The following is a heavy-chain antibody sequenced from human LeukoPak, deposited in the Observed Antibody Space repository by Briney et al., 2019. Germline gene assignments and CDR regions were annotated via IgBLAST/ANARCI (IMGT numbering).Heavy chain of an antibody. D-gene: IGHD6-6*01. Sequence: GGSLRLSCAASGFTFSSYSMNWVRQAPGKGLEWVSSISSSSGYIYYADSMKGRFTISRDNAKNSLYLQMNSLRAEDTAVYYCARDSSTATHDAFDIWGQGTMVTVSS. CDR3: ARDSSTATHDAFDI. CDR1: GFTFSSYS. CDR2: ISSSSGYI. J-gene: IGHJ3*02. V-gene: IGHV3-21*01.